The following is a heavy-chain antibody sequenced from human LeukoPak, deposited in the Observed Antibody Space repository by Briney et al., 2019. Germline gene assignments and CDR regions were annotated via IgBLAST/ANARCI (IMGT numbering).Heavy chain of an antibody. V-gene: IGHV5-51*01. Sequence: GESLKISCKGSGYSFTSYWIGWVRQLPGKGLEGLGIIYPGDSNARYSPSFQGQVAISADKSISTAYLQWSSLKASDTAMYYCARMPYYYDSSGYYYYYGMDVWGQGTTVTVSS. CDR3: ARMPYYYDSSGYYYYYGMDV. J-gene: IGHJ6*02. D-gene: IGHD3-22*01. CDR1: GYSFTSYW. CDR2: IYPGDSNA.